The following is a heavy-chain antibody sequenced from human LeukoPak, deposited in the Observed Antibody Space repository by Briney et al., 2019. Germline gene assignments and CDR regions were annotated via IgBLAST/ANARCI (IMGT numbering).Heavy chain of an antibody. J-gene: IGHJ6*04. Sequence: ASVKVSCKSSGYTFTSYGIIWVRQGPGQGLEWMGWISAYNGLTHYAQKLQGRVTMTTDTSTSTAYMELRSLRSDDAAVYYCARGSHIAAAGSQMDIWGKGTTVTVSS. CDR1: GYTFTSYG. V-gene: IGHV1-18*01. D-gene: IGHD6-13*01. CDR3: ARGSHIAAAGSQMDI. CDR2: ISAYNGLT.